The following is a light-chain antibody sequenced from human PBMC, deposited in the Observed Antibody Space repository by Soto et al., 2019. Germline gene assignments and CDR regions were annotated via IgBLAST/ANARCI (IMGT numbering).Light chain of an antibody. CDR3: CSYAGTYV. CDR2: EVI. J-gene: IGLJ1*01. Sequence: QSVLTQPASVSGSPGQSITISCTGTSSDVGSYNLVSWYQHHPGKAPKLMIFEVIKRPSGVSNRFSGSKSGNTASLTISGLQAEDEAEYYCCSYAGTYVFGTGTKVTVL. V-gene: IGLV2-23*02. CDR1: SSDVGSYNL.